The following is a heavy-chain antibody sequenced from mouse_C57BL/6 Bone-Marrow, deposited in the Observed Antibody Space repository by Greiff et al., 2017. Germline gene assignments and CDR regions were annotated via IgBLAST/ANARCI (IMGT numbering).Heavy chain of an antibody. CDR1: GFTFSNYW. V-gene: IGHV6-3*01. CDR2: ISLKSDNYAT. J-gene: IGHJ3*01. Sequence: EVKVEESGGGLVQPGGSMKLSCVASGFTFSNYWMNWVRQSPEKGLEWVAQISLKSDNYATHYAESVKGRFTISSDDSKSSVYLQLDNLGAADTGIYYSTGLWAWFAYWGQGTLVTVSA. CDR3: TGLWAWFAY. D-gene: IGHD1-1*02.